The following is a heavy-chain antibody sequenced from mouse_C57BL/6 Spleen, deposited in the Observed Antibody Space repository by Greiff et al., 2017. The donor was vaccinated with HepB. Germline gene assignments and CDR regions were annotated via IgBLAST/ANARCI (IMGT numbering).Heavy chain of an antibody. V-gene: IGHV5-4*01. D-gene: IGHD2-3*01. CDR1: GFTFSSYA. Sequence: EVQVVESGGGLVKPGGSLKLSCAASGFTFSSYAMSWVRQTPEKRLEWVATISDGVSYTYYPDNVKGRFTISRDNAKNNLYLQMSHLKSEDTAMYYCATYDLDYWGQGTTLTVSS. J-gene: IGHJ2*01. CDR2: ISDGVSYT. CDR3: ATYDLDY.